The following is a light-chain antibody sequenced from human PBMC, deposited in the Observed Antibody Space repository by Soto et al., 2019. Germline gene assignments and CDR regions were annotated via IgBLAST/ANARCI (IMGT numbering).Light chain of an antibody. CDR2: DVS. J-gene: IGLJ2*01. CDR3: SSYTSSNVV. V-gene: IGLV2-14*01. CDR1: SSDVGGYNY. Sequence: QSVLTQPASVSGSPGQSITISCTGTSSDVGGYNYVSWYQQHPGKAPKLMIYDVSNRPSGVSNRFSGSKSGNTASLTISGLQAEDEADYYCSSYTSSNVVFGGGTQLTVL.